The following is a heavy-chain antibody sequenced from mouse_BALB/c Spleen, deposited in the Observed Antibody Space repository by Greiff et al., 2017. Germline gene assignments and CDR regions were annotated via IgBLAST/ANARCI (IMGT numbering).Heavy chain of an antibody. CDR1: GFTFSDYG. J-gene: IGHJ1*01. D-gene: IGHD1-1*01. V-gene: IGHV5-15*02. CDR2: ISNLAYSI. Sequence: EVHLVESGGGLVQPGGSRKLSCAASGFTFSDYGMAWVRQAPGKGPEWVAFISNLAYSIYYADTVTGRFTISRENAKNTLYLEMSSLRSEDTAMYYCARSLDYYGSSPGYFDVWGAGTTVTVSS. CDR3: ARSLDYYGSSPGYFDV.